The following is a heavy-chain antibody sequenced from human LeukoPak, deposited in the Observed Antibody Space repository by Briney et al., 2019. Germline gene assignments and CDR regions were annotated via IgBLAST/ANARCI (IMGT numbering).Heavy chain of an antibody. J-gene: IGHJ4*02. Sequence: SETLSLTCTVSGGSISSYYWSWIRQPPGKGLEWIGYIYYSGSTNYNPSLKSRVTISVDTSKNQFSLKLSSVTAADTAVYYCARGFSAYYYDSGGYYCDYWGQGTLVTVSS. D-gene: IGHD3-22*01. V-gene: IGHV4-59*01. CDR3: ARGFSAYYYDSGGYYCDY. CDR1: GGSISSYY. CDR2: IYYSGST.